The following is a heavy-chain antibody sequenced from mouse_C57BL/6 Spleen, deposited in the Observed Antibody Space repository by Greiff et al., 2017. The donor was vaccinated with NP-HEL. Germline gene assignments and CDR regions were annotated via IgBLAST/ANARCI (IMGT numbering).Heavy chain of an antibody. J-gene: IGHJ2*01. CDR2: ISYDGSN. D-gene: IGHD2-3*01. CDR1: GYSITSGYY. Sequence: VQLKESGPGLVKPSQSLSLTCSVTGYSITSGYYWNWIRQFPGNKLEWMGYISYDGSNNYNPSLKNRISITRDTSKNQFFLKLNSVTTEDTATYYCARDYGYYRFDYWGQGTTLTVSS. CDR3: ARDYGYYRFDY. V-gene: IGHV3-6*01.